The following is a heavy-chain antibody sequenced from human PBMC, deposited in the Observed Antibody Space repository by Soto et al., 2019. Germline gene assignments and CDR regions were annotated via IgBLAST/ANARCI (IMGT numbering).Heavy chain of an antibody. Sequence: PGGSLRLSCAASGFTFSGSAMHWVRQASGKGLEWVGRIRSKANSYATAYAASVKGRFTISRDDSKNTAYLQMNSLKTEDTAVYYCTRHDKANYYDSSDAGWFDPWGQGTLVTVSS. D-gene: IGHD3-22*01. V-gene: IGHV3-73*01. J-gene: IGHJ5*02. CDR2: IRSKANSYAT. CDR1: GFTFSGSA. CDR3: TRHDKANYYDSSDAGWFDP.